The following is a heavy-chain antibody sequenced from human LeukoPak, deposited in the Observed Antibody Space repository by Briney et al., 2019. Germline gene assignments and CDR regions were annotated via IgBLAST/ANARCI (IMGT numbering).Heavy chain of an antibody. CDR2: IKGDESYT. D-gene: IGHD4-17*01. Sequence: GGSLRLSCAASGFTYSRYWMHWVRQVPGKVLVWVARIKGDESYTFYADSVKGRFTISRDNAKNTLYLQMNSLRAEDTAVYYCASQADSAYGDYNWGQGTLVTVSS. CDR3: ASQADSAYGDYN. J-gene: IGHJ4*02. V-gene: IGHV3-74*01. CDR1: GFTYSRYW.